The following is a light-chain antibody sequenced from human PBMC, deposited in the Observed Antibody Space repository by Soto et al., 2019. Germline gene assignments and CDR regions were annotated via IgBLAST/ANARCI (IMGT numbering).Light chain of an antibody. Sequence: EIVLTQSPGTLPFSAGERATLSCRASQSVGCTYLAWYQQKDGQAPRPLIYLASSRAPGIPDRCSGSGSGTAFTLTISRLEAEDFAVYYFQQYGDSPYTFGQGTRLEIK. CDR2: LAS. CDR3: QQYGDSPYT. V-gene: IGKV3-20*01. J-gene: IGKJ2*01. CDR1: QSVGCTY.